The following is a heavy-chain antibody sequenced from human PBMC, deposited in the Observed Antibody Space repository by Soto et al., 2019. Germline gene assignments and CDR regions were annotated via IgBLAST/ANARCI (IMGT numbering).Heavy chain of an antibody. CDR1: GGAFNGYY. Sequence: QVHLQQWGAGLLQPSETLSLTCAVNGGAFNGYYWTWIRQSPGKGLQWIGEINHSGSVDYNPSLKRRVTFSLDTSKKQFALTLTSVTAADTAVYYCARAGAALVRGSIGGFDYWGQRTLVTVSS. D-gene: IGHD3-10*01. CDR2: INHSGSV. J-gene: IGHJ4*02. V-gene: IGHV4-34*01. CDR3: ARAGAALVRGSIGGFDY.